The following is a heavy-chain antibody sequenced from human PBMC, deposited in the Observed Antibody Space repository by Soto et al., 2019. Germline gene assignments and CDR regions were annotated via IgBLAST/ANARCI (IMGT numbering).Heavy chain of an antibody. CDR2: IYYSGST. D-gene: IGHD3-22*01. CDR3: ARLRYYYDSSSYYEYYYGMDV. CDR1: GGSISSYY. V-gene: IGHV4-59*08. Sequence: SETLSLTCTVSGGSISSYYWSWIRQPPGKGLEWIGYIYYSGSTNYNPSLKSRVTISVDTSKNQFSLKLSSVTAADTAVYYCARLRYYYDSSSYYEYYYGMDVWGQGTTVTVSS. J-gene: IGHJ6*02.